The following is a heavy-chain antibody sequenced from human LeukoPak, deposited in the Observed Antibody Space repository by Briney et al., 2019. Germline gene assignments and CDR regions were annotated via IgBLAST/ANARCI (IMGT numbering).Heavy chain of an antibody. CDR3: ARVSCSGGSCYSDYFDY. Sequence: SETLSLTCTVSGGSISSGGYYWSWIRQHPGKGLEWIGYIYYSGSTYYNPSLKSRVTISVDTSKNQFSLKLSSVTAADTAVYYCARVSCSGGSCYSDYFDYWGQGTLVTVSS. J-gene: IGHJ4*02. CDR1: GGSISSGGYY. CDR2: IYYSGST. V-gene: IGHV4-31*03. D-gene: IGHD2-15*01.